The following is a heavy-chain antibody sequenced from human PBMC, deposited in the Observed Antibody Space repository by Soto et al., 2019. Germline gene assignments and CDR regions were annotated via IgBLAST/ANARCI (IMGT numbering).Heavy chain of an antibody. J-gene: IGHJ4*02. V-gene: IGHV3-15*07. D-gene: IGHD3-10*01. CDR3: TTARWFGELLDFDY. CDR1: GFTFSNAW. Sequence: GSLRLSCAASGFTFSNAWMNWVRQAPGKGLEWVGRIKSKTDGGTTDYAAPVKGRFTISRDDSKNTLYLQMNSLKTEDTAVYYCTTARWFGELLDFDYWGQGTLVTVSS. CDR2: IKSKTDGGTT.